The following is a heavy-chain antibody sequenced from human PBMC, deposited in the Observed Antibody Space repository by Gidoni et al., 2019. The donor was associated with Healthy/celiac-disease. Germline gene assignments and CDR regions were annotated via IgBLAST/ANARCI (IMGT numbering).Heavy chain of an antibody. CDR2: IGPSGAP. J-gene: IGHJ4*02. Sequence: EVQLVESGGGWVQPGGSRRSACAAAGFTFRSYYMHWVRPATGKGLDWVSAIGPSGAPYYPVSVKGRFTISSENAKHSLYLQLHRLRAGDTAVYYCARGIAVAGLLDYWGQGTLVTVSS. CDR3: ARGIAVAGLLDY. D-gene: IGHD6-19*01. CDR1: GFTFRSYY. V-gene: IGHV3-13*05.